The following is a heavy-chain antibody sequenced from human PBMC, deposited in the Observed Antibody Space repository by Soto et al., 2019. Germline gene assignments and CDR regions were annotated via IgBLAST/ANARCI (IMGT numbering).Heavy chain of an antibody. V-gene: IGHV3-23*01. Sequence: GGSLRLSCAASGFTFSSYAMSWVRQAPGKGLEWVSAISGSGSSTYYADSVKGRFTISRDNSKNTLYLQMNSLRAEDTAVYYCASDYYDSSGYSTWGQGTLVTVSS. J-gene: IGHJ5*02. CDR3: ASDYYDSSGYST. CDR2: ISGSGSST. D-gene: IGHD3-22*01. CDR1: GFTFSSYA.